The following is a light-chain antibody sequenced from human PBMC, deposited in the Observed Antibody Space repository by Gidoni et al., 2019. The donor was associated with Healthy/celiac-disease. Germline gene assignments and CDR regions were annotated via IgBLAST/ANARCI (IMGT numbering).Light chain of an antibody. CDR2: GAA. Sequence: EIVMTQSPATLSVSPGERANLSCRASQRVNSNLAWYQQKPDQAPRLLMYGAATRTTGIQARFSGSGSGTEFTLTISSLQSEDFAVYYCQQYNNWLTFXGXTKVEIK. V-gene: IGKV3-15*01. CDR3: QQYNNWLT. J-gene: IGKJ4*01. CDR1: QRVNSN.